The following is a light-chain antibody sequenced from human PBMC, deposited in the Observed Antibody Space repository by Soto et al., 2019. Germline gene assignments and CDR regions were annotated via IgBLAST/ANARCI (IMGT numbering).Light chain of an antibody. Sequence: SPGERATLSCRASQSVSRHLAWYQQKPGQAPRLLIYDASNRATGIPARFSGSGSGTDFTLTISSLEPEDFAVYYCQQRNNWPPVTFGGGTKVDIK. J-gene: IGKJ4*01. CDR3: QQRNNWPPVT. CDR2: DAS. CDR1: QSVSRH. V-gene: IGKV3-11*01.